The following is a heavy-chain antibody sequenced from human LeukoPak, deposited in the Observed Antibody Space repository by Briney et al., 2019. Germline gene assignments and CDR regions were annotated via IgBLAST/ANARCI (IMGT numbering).Heavy chain of an antibody. CDR1: GGSISSSSYY. CDR3: ARVDGSGSVPDYYYYYYGMDV. V-gene: IGHV4-39*07. Sequence: ASETLSLTCTVSGGSISSSSYYWSWIRQPPGKGLEWIGEINHSGSTNYNPSLKSRVTISVDTSKNQFSLKLSSVTAADTAVYYCARVDGSGSVPDYYYYYYGMDVWGQGTTVTVSS. CDR2: INHSGST. D-gene: IGHD3-10*01. J-gene: IGHJ6*02.